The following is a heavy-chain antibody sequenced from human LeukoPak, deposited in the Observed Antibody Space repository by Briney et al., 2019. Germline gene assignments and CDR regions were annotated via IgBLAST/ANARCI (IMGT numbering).Heavy chain of an antibody. CDR2: IKSDGSST. D-gene: IGHD2-8*02. V-gene: IGHV3-74*01. J-gene: IGHJ6*03. CDR3: ARAGRAGWGGVKSYYYYYYMDV. CDR1: GFTFSSYW. Sequence: GGSLRLSCAASGFTFSSYWMHWVRQAPGKWLVWVSRIKSDGSSTSYADSVKGRFTISRDNAKNSLYLQMNSLRAEDTAVYYCARAGRAGWGGVKSYYYYYYMDVWGKGTTVTVSS.